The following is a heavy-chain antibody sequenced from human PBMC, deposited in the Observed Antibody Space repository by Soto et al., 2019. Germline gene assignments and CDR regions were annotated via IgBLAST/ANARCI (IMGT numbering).Heavy chain of an antibody. V-gene: IGHV3-23*01. CDR1: GFTFSGYG. D-gene: IGHD6-19*01. CDR3: AKGFWAVAGTRYFDF. J-gene: IGHJ4*02. CDR2: ISGSGDST. Sequence: GGSLRLSCAASGFTFSGYGMSWVRQAPGKGLEWVSVISGSGDSTYYADSVKGRFTISRDNSKNTLYLQMNSLRAEDTAVYYCAKGFWAVAGTRYFDFWGQGTQVTVSS.